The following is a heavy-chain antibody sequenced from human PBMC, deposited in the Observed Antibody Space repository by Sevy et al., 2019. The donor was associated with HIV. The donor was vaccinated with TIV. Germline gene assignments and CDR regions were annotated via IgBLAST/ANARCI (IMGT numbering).Heavy chain of an antibody. J-gene: IGHJ5*02. CDR2: IGGSGETT. V-gene: IGHV3-23*01. CDR3: AGVGGWEVGSLGNWFDP. D-gene: IGHD1-26*01. Sequence: GGSLRLSCAASGFTFSSYAMSWVRQAPEKGLEWVSAIGGSGETTYYADSVKGRFTISSDNYKNILYLQMNSLRAEDTAVYDCAGVGGWEVGSLGNWFDPWGQGTLVTVSS. CDR1: GFTFSSYA.